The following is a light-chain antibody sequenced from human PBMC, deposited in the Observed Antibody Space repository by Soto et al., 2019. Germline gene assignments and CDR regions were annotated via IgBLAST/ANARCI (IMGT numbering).Light chain of an antibody. CDR2: SND. V-gene: IGLV1-44*01. Sequence: QPVLTQPPSASGTPGQRVTISCSGSSSNIGSNTVNWYQQFPGTAPKLLIYSNDQRPSGVPDRFSGSKSGTSASLAISGLHSEDEADYYCAAWDDSLNGWVFGGGTKLTVL. J-gene: IGLJ3*02. CDR1: SSNIGSNT. CDR3: AAWDDSLNGWV.